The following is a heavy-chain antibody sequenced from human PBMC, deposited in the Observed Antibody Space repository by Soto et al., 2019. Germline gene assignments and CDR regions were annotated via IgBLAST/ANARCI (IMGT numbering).Heavy chain of an antibody. CDR3: ARRYYGSGSYYPLPYYYYYGMDV. CDR1: GGSISSSSYY. Sequence: SETLSLTCTVSGGSISSSSYYWGWIRQPPGKGLEWIGSIYYSGSTYYNPSLKSRVTISVDTSKNQFSLKLSSVTAADTAVYYCARRYYGSGSYYPLPYYYYYGMDVWSQGTTVTVSS. J-gene: IGHJ6*02. D-gene: IGHD3-10*01. V-gene: IGHV4-39*01. CDR2: IYYSGST.